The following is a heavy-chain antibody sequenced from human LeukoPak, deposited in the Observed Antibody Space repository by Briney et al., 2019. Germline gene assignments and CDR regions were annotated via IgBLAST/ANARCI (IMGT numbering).Heavy chain of an antibody. CDR2: LSGSGTAT. CDR3: AKHLGSHSFLFYYMDV. J-gene: IGHJ6*03. CDR1: QFTFSRFA. Sequence: GGSLRLSCEASQFTFSRFAMSWIRQAPGTGLEWVSTLSGSGTATYYADSVKGRFTTSRDNSKNTLYLQKDNLRADDTAVYYCAKHLGSHSFLFYYMDVWGTGTSVIVS. D-gene: IGHD2/OR15-2a*01. V-gene: IGHV3-23*01.